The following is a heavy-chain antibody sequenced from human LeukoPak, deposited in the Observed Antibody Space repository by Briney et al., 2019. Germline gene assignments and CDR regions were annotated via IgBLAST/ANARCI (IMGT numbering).Heavy chain of an antibody. CDR2: IYYSGST. Sequence: SETLSLTCTVSGGSISSYYWSWIRQPPGKGLEWIGYIYYSGSTNYNPSLKSRVTISVDTSKNQFSLKLSSVTAADTAVYYCARDYYDSSGYPTGCFDYWGQGTLVTVSS. D-gene: IGHD3-22*01. V-gene: IGHV4-59*12. CDR3: ARDYYDSSGYPTGCFDY. J-gene: IGHJ4*02. CDR1: GGSISSYY.